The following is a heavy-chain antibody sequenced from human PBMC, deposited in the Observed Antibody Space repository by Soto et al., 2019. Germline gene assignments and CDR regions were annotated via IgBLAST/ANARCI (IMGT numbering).Heavy chain of an antibody. D-gene: IGHD2-21*01. Sequence: QVQLVQSGAELKKPGSSVKVSCKASGGTFSSYTISWVRQAPGQGLEWMGRIIPILGIANYAQKFQGRVTITADNSTSTAYMELSSLRSEDTAVYYCARDRDYGGNCYPWGQGTLVIVS. CDR3: ARDRDYGGNCYP. V-gene: IGHV1-69*08. J-gene: IGHJ5*02. CDR2: IIPILGIA. CDR1: GGTFSSYT.